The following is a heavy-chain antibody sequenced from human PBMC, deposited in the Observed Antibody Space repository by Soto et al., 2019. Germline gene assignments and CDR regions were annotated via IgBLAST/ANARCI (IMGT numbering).Heavy chain of an antibody. J-gene: IGHJ4*02. D-gene: IGHD6-13*01. CDR2: TYYRSKWYN. V-gene: IGHV6-1*01. Sequence: QVQLQQSGPGLVKPSQTLSLTCAISGESVSSNSAAWNWIRQSPSRGLEGLGRTYYRSKWYNDYAVSVISRITINPYTSKNPVSLQLNSVTPEYTAVYYCARESVPQQLAYYFDYWGQGTLVTVSS. CDR1: GESVSSNSAA. CDR3: ARESVPQQLAYYFDY.